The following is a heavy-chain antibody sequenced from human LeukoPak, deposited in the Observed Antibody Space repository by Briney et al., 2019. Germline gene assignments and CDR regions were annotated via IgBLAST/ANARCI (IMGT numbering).Heavy chain of an antibody. CDR2: IHSSGYT. CDR1: GGSISGYY. J-gene: IGHJ5*02. CDR3: TKRQGPTSGSYDYFDP. Sequence: SETLSLTYTVSGGSISGYYWSWIRQPPGQGLEWIAYIHSSGYTNYNPSLKSRVTISVDTSKNQFSLKVTSVTAAGTAMYYCTKRQGPTSGSYDYFDPWGQGTLVTVSS. V-gene: IGHV4-4*09. D-gene: IGHD1-26*01.